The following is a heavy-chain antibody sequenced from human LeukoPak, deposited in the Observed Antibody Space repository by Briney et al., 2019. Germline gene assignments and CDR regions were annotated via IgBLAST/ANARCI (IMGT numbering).Heavy chain of an antibody. J-gene: IGHJ5*02. CDR3: AREFHVPYYDILTGYYNYWFDP. D-gene: IGHD3-9*01. CDR1: GYTFTSYG. CDR2: ISAYNGNT. V-gene: IGHV1-18*01. Sequence: ASVKVSCKASGYTFTSYGISWVRQAPGQGLEWMGWISAYNGNTNYAQKLQGRVTMTTDTSTSTAYMELGSLRSDDTAVYYCAREFHVPYYDILTGYYNYWFDPWGQGTLVTVSS.